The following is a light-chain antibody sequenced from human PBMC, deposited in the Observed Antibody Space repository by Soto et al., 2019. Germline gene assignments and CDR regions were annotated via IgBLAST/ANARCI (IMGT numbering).Light chain of an antibody. CDR3: AAWDDSLNGYV. J-gene: IGLJ1*01. CDR1: SSNIGSNT. Sequence: QSVLTQPPSASGTPGQSVTISCSGSSSNIGSNTVNWYQQLPGTAPKLLIYYNNQRPSGVPDRFSGSKSGTSASLAISGLQSEDEADYYCAAWDDSLNGYVFASGTKLTVL. CDR2: YNN. V-gene: IGLV1-44*01.